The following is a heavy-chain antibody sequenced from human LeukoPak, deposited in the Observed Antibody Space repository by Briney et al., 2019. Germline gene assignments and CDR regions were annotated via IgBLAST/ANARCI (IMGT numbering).Heavy chain of an antibody. CDR1: GGSFGGYY. D-gene: IGHD3-22*01. V-gene: IGHV4-34*01. CDR3: ARGVYYYESSGLDY. Sequence: KPSETLSLTCAVYGGSFGGYYWSWIRQSPGKGLEWIGEINHSGSTNYNPSLKSRVTISVDTSKKQFSLKLSSVTAVDTAVYYCARGVYYYESSGLDYWGQGTLVTVSS. CDR2: INHSGST. J-gene: IGHJ4*02.